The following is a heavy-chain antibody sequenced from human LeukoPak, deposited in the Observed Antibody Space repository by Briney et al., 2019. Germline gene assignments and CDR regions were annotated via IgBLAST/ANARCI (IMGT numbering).Heavy chain of an antibody. Sequence: SETLSLTCAVSGYSISSGYYWGWIRQPPGKGLEWIGSIYHSGSTYYNPSLKSRVTISVDTSKNQFSLKLSSVTAADTTVYYCARTGVSRSYLYWGRGTLVTVSS. CDR2: IYHSGST. D-gene: IGHD1-26*01. J-gene: IGHJ4*02. V-gene: IGHV4-38-2*01. CDR1: GYSISSGYY. CDR3: ARTGVSRSYLY.